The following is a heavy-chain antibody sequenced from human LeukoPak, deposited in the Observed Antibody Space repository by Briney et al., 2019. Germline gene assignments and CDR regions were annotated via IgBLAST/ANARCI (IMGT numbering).Heavy chain of an antibody. D-gene: IGHD3-3*01. CDR2: IYYSGST. Sequence: SETLSLTCTVSGGPISSYYWSWIRQPPGKGLEWVGYIYYSGSTNYNPSLKSRVTISVDTSKNQFSLRLSSVTAADTAVYYCASTVFGVTYNWLDPWGQGTLVTVSS. CDR3: ASTVFGVTYNWLDP. V-gene: IGHV4-59*01. J-gene: IGHJ5*02. CDR1: GGPISSYY.